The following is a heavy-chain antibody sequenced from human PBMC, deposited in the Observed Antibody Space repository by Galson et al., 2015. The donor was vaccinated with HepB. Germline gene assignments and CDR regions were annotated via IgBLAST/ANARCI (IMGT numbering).Heavy chain of an antibody. Sequence: TLSLTCTVSGYSISSGYYWGWIRQPPGKGLEWIGSIYHSGSTYYNPSLKSRVTISVDTSKNQFSLKLSSVTAADTAVYYCARGAVAASSGGVDYWGQGTLVTVSS. D-gene: IGHD6-19*01. J-gene: IGHJ4*02. V-gene: IGHV4-38-2*02. CDR2: IYHSGST. CDR1: GYSISSGYY. CDR3: ARGAVAASSGGVDY.